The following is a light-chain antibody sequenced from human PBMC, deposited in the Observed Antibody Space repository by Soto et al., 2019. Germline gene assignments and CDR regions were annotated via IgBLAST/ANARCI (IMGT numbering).Light chain of an antibody. V-gene: IGLV2-14*01. CDR2: EVS. J-gene: IGLJ1*01. CDR3: SSYTSSLYV. CDR1: SSDVGGYNY. Sequence: ALTPTSSLSGAPGQSMTISCTGTSSDVGGYNYVSWYQQHPVKAPKLMIYEVSNRPSGVSNRFSGSKSGNTASLTISGLQAEDEADYYCSSYTSSLYVFGTGTKVTAL.